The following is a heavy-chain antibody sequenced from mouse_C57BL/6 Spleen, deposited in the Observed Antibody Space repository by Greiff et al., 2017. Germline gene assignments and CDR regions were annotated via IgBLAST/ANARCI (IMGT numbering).Heavy chain of an antibody. CDR3: ARGRPHSNHYYAMDY. CDR1: GYTFTTYP. Sequence: LVESGAELVKPGASVKMSCKASGYTFTTYPIEWMKQNHGKSLEWIGNFHPYNDDTKYNEKFKGKATLTVEKSSSTVYLELSRLTSDDSAVYYCARGRPHSNHYYAMDYWGQGTSVTVSS. J-gene: IGHJ4*01. D-gene: IGHD2-5*01. V-gene: IGHV1-47*01. CDR2: FHPYNDDT.